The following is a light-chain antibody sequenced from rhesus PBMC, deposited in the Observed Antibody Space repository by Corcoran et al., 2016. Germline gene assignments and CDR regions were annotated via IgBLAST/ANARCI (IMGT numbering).Light chain of an antibody. CDR2: AAS. J-gene: IGKJ4*01. V-gene: IGKV1-36*02. CDR1: QGISDY. Sequence: DIQMTQSPSSLSASVGDRVTITCRASQGISDYLSWYQQKPGKAPKRLIYAASSLESGVPLRFSGSGSGTEFTLTISSRQPGDFAAYYCLQGYSTPLTFGGGTKVGLK. CDR3: LQGYSTPLT.